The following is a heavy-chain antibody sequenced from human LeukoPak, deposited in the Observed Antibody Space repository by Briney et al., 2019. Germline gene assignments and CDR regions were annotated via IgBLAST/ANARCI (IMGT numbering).Heavy chain of an antibody. CDR1: GFPFDVYW. D-gene: IGHD6-19*01. CDR3: AKEKTVAGWYFDL. CDR2: IKSDGSEE. J-gene: IGHJ2*01. Sequence: GGSLRLSCVASGFPFDVYWMSGVRQGPGKGLEWVANIKSDGSEEYYADSVKGRLTVSRDNAKNSLFLQMNRLRVEDTAVYYCAKEKTVAGWYFDLWGRGTLVTVSS. V-gene: IGHV3-7*01.